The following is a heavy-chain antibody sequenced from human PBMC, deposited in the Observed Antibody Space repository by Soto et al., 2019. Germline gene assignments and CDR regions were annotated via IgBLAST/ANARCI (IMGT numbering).Heavy chain of an antibody. CDR3: ARERTGTTSMDV. CDR1: GYTFTSYD. CDR2: MNPNSGNT. Sequence: QVQLVQSGAEVKKPGASVKVSCKASGYTFTSYDINWVRQATGQGLEWMGWMNPNSGNTGYAQKFQGRVTMTRNTSIXXXYMXXXSLXXEDXXXXXXARERTGTTSMDVWGQGTTVTVSS. V-gene: IGHV1-8*01. D-gene: IGHD1-1*01. J-gene: IGHJ6*02.